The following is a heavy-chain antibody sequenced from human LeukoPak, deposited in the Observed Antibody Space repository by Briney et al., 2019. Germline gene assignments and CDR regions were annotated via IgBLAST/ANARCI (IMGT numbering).Heavy chain of an antibody. J-gene: IGHJ3*02. CDR2: ISYDGSNK. Sequence: GGSLRLSCAASGFTFNSYGMHWVRQAPGKGLEWVAVISYDGSNKYYADSVKGRVTTSRDNSKNTLYLQMNSLRAEDTAVYYCAKDRGGWIQLITLNAFDIWGQGTMVTVSS. D-gene: IGHD5-18*01. CDR1: GFTFNSYG. CDR3: AKDRGGWIQLITLNAFDI. V-gene: IGHV3-30*18.